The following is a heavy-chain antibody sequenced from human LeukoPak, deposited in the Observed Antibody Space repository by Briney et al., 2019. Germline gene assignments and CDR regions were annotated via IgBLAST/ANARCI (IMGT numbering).Heavy chain of an antibody. Sequence: GGSLRLSCAVSGFTFSNYVIHWVRQVPGKGLEWVSLISYDGSHKFYADSVKGRFTISRDNSNNTLYLQLNSLRGEDTAVYYCAKGQAQTTIYSIEFDYWGQGTLVTVSS. CDR1: GFTFSNYV. D-gene: IGHD3-3*01. CDR2: ISYDGSHK. CDR3: AKGQAQTTIYSIEFDY. J-gene: IGHJ4*02. V-gene: IGHV3-30*18.